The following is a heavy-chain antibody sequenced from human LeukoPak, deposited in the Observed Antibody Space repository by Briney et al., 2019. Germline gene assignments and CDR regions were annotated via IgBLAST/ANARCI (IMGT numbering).Heavy chain of an antibody. V-gene: IGHV3-30*02. J-gene: IGHJ4*02. CDR2: IRFDGSYK. Sequence: PGGSLRLSCAASGLTFNSYGMHWVRQAPGKGLEWVAFIRFDGSYKDYADSVKGRFTISRDNSNKTLYLQMHSLRSEDTAVYYCARDRKAVSGALDYWGQGTLVTVSS. CDR1: GLTFNSYG. CDR3: ARDRKAVSGALDY. D-gene: IGHD6-19*01.